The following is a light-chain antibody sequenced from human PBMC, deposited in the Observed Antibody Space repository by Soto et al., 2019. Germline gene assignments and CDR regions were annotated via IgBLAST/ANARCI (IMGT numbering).Light chain of an antibody. CDR2: EGT. J-gene: IGLJ3*02. CDR1: SSDVGSYKL. V-gene: IGLV2-23*01. Sequence: QSVLTQPASVSGSPGQSITISCTGTSSDVGSYKLVSWYQQHPGKAPKLMIYEGTKRPSGVSDRFSGSKSGNTASLTISGLQTDDEADYYCCSYAGSSTWVFGGGPKLTVL. CDR3: CSYAGSSTWV.